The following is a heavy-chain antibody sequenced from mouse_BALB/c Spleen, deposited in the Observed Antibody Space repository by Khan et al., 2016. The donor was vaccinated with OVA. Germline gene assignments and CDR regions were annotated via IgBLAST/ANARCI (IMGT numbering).Heavy chain of an antibody. CDR1: GYSITSDYA. CDR2: ISYSGRT. V-gene: IGHV3-2*02. Sequence: EVQLQESGPGLVKPSQSLSLTCTVTGYSITSDYAWNWIRQFPGNKLEWMGYISYSGRTSYNPSLQSRISITRDTSKNPFFLQLNSVTTEDTATYYWARSVTITTVVATDFDYWGQGTTLTVSS. J-gene: IGHJ2*01. CDR3: ARSVTITTVVATDFDY. D-gene: IGHD1-1*01.